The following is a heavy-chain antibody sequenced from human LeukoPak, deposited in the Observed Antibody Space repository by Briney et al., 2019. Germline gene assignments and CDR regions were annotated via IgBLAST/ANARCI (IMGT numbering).Heavy chain of an antibody. V-gene: IGHV1-69*05. Sequence: SVKVSCKASGGTFSSYAISWVRQAPGQGLEWMGGIIPIFGTANYAQKFQGRVTITTDESTSTAYMELSSLRSEDTAVYYCARVGYYDSSGYYFDYWGQGTLVTVTS. CDR1: GGTFSSYA. CDR2: IIPIFGTA. J-gene: IGHJ4*02. CDR3: ARVGYYDSSGYYFDY. D-gene: IGHD3-22*01.